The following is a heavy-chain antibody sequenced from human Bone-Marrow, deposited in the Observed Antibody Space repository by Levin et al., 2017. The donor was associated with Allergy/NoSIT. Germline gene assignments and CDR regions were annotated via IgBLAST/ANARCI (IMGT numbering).Heavy chain of an antibody. Sequence: ASVKVSCKASGGTFSSYAISWVRQAPGQGLEWMGGIIPIFGTANYAQKFQGRVTITADESTSTAYMELSSLRSEDPAVYCCARDYDFWSGYYNWFDPWGQGTLVTVSS. CDR2: IIPIFGTA. J-gene: IGHJ5*02. V-gene: IGHV1-69*13. CDR1: GGTFSSYA. CDR3: ARDYDFWSGYYNWFDP. D-gene: IGHD3-3*01.